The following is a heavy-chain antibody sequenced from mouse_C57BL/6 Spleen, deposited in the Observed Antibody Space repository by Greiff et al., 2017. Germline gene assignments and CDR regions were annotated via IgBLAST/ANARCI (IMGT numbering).Heavy chain of an antibody. Sequence: QVHVKQSGAELVRPGASVTLSCKASGYTFTDYEMHWVKQTPVHGLEWIGAIDPETGGTAYNQKFKGKAILTADKSSSTAYMELRSLTSEDSAVYYCTRGWAYWYFDVWGTGTTGTVSS. CDR3: TRGWAYWYFDV. CDR1: GYTFTDYE. V-gene: IGHV1-15*01. J-gene: IGHJ1*03. D-gene: IGHD3-3*01. CDR2: IDPETGGT.